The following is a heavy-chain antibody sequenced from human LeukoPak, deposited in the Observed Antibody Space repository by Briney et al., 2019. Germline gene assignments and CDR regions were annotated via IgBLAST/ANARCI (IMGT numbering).Heavy chain of an antibody. CDR2: IDWDDDK. V-gene: IGHV2-70*11. J-gene: IGHJ6*03. CDR3: ARTQVVTAPYYYYYYMDV. CDR1: GFSLSTSGMC. Sequence: SGPALVKPTQTLTLTCTFSGFSLSTSGMCVSWIRQPPGKALEWLARIDWDDDKYYSTSLKTRLTISKDTSKNQVVLTMTNMDPVDTATYYCARTQVVTAPYYYYYYMDVWGKGTTVTVSS. D-gene: IGHD2-21*02.